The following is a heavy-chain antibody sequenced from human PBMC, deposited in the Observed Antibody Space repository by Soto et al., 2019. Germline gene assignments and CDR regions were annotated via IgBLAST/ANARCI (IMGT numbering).Heavy chain of an antibody. Sequence: QVQLQESGPGLVKPSETLSLTCTVSGGSISSYYWSWIRQPPGKGLEWIGYIYYSGSTNYNPSLKSRVTISVDTSKNQFSQKLSSVTAADTAVYYCARGGIVVVPAAVWFDPWGQGTLVTVSS. J-gene: IGHJ5*02. D-gene: IGHD2-2*01. V-gene: IGHV4-59*01. CDR2: IYYSGST. CDR3: ARGGIVVVPAAVWFDP. CDR1: GGSISSYY.